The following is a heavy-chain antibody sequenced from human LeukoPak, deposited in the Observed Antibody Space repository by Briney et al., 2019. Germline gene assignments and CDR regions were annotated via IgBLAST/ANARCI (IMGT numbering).Heavy chain of an antibody. V-gene: IGHV4-30-2*01. CDR2: IYHSGST. CDR3: TRRYYTGAFDI. D-gene: IGHD2-2*02. J-gene: IGHJ3*02. CDR1: GGSISSGGYS. Sequence: SETLSLTCAVSGGSISSGGYSWSWIRQPPGKGLEWIGYIYHSGSTYYNPSLKSRVTISVDRSKNQFSLKLSSVTAADTAVYYCTRRYYTGAFDIWGQGTMVTVSS.